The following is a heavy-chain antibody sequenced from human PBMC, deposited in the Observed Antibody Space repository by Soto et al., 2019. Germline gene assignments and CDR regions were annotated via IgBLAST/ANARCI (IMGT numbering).Heavy chain of an antibody. J-gene: IGHJ4*02. D-gene: IGHD6-19*01. Sequence: QVRLQESGPGLVKPSGTLSLTCAVSGGSISNINWWSWVRQPPGKGLEWIGEFYRSGSTNYNPSLKGRATISVDKSTNQFSLNLNSVTAADTAVYYCAKSDDSAWYFDYWGQGTLVSVSS. V-gene: IGHV4-4*02. CDR1: GGSISNINW. CDR2: FYRSGST. CDR3: AKSDDSAWYFDY.